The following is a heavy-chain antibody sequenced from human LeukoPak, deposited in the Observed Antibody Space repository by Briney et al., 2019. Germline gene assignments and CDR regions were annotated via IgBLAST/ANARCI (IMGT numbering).Heavy chain of an antibody. J-gene: IGHJ5*02. CDR3: ARAPPYYYDSSGPQDNWFDP. CDR2: IYYSGST. Sequence: PSETLSLTCTVSGGSISSSSYYWGWIRQPPGKGLEWIGSIYYSGSTYYNPSLKSRVTISVDTSKNQFSLKLSSVTAADTAVYYCARAPPYYYDSSGPQDNWFDPWGQGTLVTVSS. D-gene: IGHD3-22*01. CDR1: GGSISSSSYY. V-gene: IGHV4-39*07.